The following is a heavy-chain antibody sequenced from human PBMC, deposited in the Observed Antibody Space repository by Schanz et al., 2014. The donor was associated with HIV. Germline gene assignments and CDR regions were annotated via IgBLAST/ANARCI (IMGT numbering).Heavy chain of an antibody. CDR3: ARGLVT. V-gene: IGHV3-23*04. CDR2: ITGSGDNT. J-gene: IGHJ4*02. Sequence: EVQLVESGGGVVRPGGSLRLSCAASGFTFSSHAMSWVRQAPGKGLEWVSSITGSGDNTYYADSVKGRFTISRDNSKNMLYLQMNSLRVEDTAVYFCARGLVTWGQGTLVTVSS. D-gene: IGHD2-21*02. CDR1: GFTFSSHA.